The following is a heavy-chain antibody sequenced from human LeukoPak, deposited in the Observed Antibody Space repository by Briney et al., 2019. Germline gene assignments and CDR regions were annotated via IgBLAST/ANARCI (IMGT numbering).Heavy chain of an antibody. Sequence: GSLRLSCAASGFTFSSYAMSWVRQAPGKGLEWVSVIYSGGSTYYADSVKGRFTISRDNSKNTLYLQMNSLRAEDTAVYYCARVYYDSSGYYGTFDYWGQGTLVTVSS. CDR3: ARVYYDSSGYYGTFDY. CDR2: IYSGGST. CDR1: GFTFSSYA. V-gene: IGHV3-66*02. J-gene: IGHJ4*02. D-gene: IGHD3-22*01.